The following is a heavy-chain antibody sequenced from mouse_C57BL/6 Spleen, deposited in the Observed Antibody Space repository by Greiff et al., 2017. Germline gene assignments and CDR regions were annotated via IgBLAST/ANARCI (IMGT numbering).Heavy chain of an antibody. D-gene: IGHD1-1*01. V-gene: IGHV1-82*01. J-gene: IGHJ2*01. CDR2: IYPGDGYT. Sequence: QVQLQQSGPELVKPGASVKISCKASGYAFSSSWMNWVKQRPGKGLEWIGRIYPGDGYTNYNGKFKGKATLTADKSSSTAYMQLSSLTSEDSAVYFCARITTVVPYYFDYWGQGTTLTVSS. CDR3: ARITTVVPYYFDY. CDR1: GYAFSSSW.